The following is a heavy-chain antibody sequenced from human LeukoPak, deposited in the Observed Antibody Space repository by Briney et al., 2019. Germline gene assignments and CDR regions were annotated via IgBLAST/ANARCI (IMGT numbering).Heavy chain of an antibody. CDR3: AKDYYGSGTLFDY. V-gene: IGHV3-43*01. CDR2: INWDGGST. J-gene: IGHJ4*02. D-gene: IGHD3-10*01. Sequence: GGSLRLSCAASGFNFEDYTMHWVRQTPGKGLEWVSLINWDGGSTYYADSVKGRFTISRDNSKDTLYLQMNSLRAEDTAVYYCAKDYYGSGTLFDYWGQGTLVTVSS. CDR1: GFNFEDYT.